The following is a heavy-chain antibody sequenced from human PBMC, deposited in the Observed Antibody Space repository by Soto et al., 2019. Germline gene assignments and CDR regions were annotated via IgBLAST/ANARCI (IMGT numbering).Heavy chain of an antibody. Sequence: QVRLEESGPGLVKPSGTLSVTCAVSGGSISSTHWWSWVRQSPGRGLEWIGEIFHSGSTNYNPSLKSRVTILMDKSNNQFSLKLSSVTAADTAVYYCARDRYDGATGSFVFDVWGRGTVVTVAS. CDR2: IFHSGST. D-gene: IGHD3-9*01. J-gene: IGHJ3*01. CDR1: GGSISSTHW. V-gene: IGHV4-4*02. CDR3: ARDRYDGATGSFVFDV.